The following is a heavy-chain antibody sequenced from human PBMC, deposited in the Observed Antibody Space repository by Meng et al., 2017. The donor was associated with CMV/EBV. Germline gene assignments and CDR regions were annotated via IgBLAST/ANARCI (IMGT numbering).Heavy chain of an antibody. CDR3: ARTRDVLRFLEWLLPIDY. J-gene: IGHJ4*02. CDR1: GFTFSSYA. D-gene: IGHD3-3*01. CDR2: ISYDGSNE. Sequence: GGSLRLSCAASGFTFSSYAMSWVRQAPGKGLEWVAVISYDGSNEYYADSVKGRFTISRDNSKNTLYLQMNSLRAEDTAVYYCARTRDVLRFLEWLLPIDYWGQGTLVTVSS. V-gene: IGHV3-30*04.